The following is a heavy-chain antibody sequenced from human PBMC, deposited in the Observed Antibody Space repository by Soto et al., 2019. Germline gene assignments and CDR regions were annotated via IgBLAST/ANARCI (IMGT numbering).Heavy chain of an antibody. V-gene: IGHV1-69*06. J-gene: IGHJ4*02. CDR1: GGTFSSYA. CDR3: ARGRIAAAGRGSFDY. CDR2: IIPIFGTA. Sequence: QVQLVQSGAEVKKPGSSVKVSCKASGGTFSSYAISWVRQAPGQGLEWMGGIIPIFGTANYAQKFQGRVTITADKSTNTAYMELSRLKSEDTAVFYCARGRIAAAGRGSFDYWGRGTLVTVSS. D-gene: IGHD6-13*01.